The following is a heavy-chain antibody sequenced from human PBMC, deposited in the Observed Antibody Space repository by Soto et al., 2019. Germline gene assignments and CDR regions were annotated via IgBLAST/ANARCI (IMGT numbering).Heavy chain of an antibody. Sequence: SETLSLTCAVYGGSFSGYYWSWIRQPPGKGLEWIGEINHSGSTNYNPSLKSRVTISVDTSKNQFSLKLSSVTAADTAVYYCAICGGDCPYYYYYYMDVWGKGTTVTVSS. J-gene: IGHJ6*03. CDR3: AICGGDCPYYYYYYMDV. CDR1: GGSFSGYY. V-gene: IGHV4-34*01. CDR2: INHSGST. D-gene: IGHD2-21*01.